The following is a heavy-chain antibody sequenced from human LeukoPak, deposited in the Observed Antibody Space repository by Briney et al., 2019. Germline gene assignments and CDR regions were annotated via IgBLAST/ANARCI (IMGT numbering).Heavy chain of an antibody. D-gene: IGHD3-16*01. CDR3: ARLREVPDAFDI. J-gene: IGHJ3*02. Sequence: PSETLSLTCTVSGGSISSSSYYWGWIRQPPGKGLEWIGSIYYSGSTYYNPSLKSRVTISVDTSKNQFSLKLSSVTAADTAVYYCARLREVPDAFDIWGQGTMVTVSS. V-gene: IGHV4-39*07. CDR2: IYYSGST. CDR1: GGSISSSSYY.